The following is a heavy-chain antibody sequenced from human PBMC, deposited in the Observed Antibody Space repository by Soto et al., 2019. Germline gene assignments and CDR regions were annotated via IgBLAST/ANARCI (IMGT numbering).Heavy chain of an antibody. CDR1: GFTFSSYG. J-gene: IGHJ6*02. Sequence: QVQLVESGGGVVQPGRSPRLSCAASGFTFSSYGMHWVRQAPGKGLEWVAVISYDGSNKYYADSVKGRFTISRDNSKNTLYLQMNSLRAEDTAVYYCAKDGAYYYYGMDVWGQGTTVTVSS. V-gene: IGHV3-30*18. CDR3: AKDGAYYYYGMDV. D-gene: IGHD1-26*01. CDR2: ISYDGSNK.